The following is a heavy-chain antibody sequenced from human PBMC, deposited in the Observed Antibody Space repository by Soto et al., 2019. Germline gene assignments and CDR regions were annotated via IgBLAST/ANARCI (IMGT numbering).Heavy chain of an antibody. D-gene: IGHD3-9*01. Sequence: PSETLSLTCTVSGGSISSYCLSWIRQPPGKGLEWIGYIYYSGSTNYNTSLKSRVTISVDTSKNQFSLKLSSVTAADTAVYYCARVNRLRYFDWSKTATFDYWGQGTLVTVSS. V-gene: IGHV4-59*01. CDR1: GGSISSYC. CDR2: IYYSGST. J-gene: IGHJ4*02. CDR3: ARVNRLRYFDWSKTATFDY.